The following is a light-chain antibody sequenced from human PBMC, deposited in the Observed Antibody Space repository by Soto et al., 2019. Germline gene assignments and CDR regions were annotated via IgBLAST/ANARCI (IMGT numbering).Light chain of an antibody. CDR1: QTISAN. Sequence: IVMTQSPATLSVSPGERATLSCRASQTISANLAWYQQRPGQAPRLLIYGASTRATGIPARFSGSGSGTEFTLTISSLHSEDFAVYYCQQYNNWPPITFGGGTKVDIK. J-gene: IGKJ4*01. CDR2: GAS. V-gene: IGKV3-15*01. CDR3: QQYNNWPPIT.